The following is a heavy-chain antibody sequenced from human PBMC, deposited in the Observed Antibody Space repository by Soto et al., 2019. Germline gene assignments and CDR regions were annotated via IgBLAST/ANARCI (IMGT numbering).Heavy chain of an antibody. CDR2: INAGNGNT. CDR1: GYTFTSYA. CDR3: ARDLGEQWLVPTRYGMDV. J-gene: IGHJ6*02. Sequence: ASVKVSCKASGYTFTSYAMHWVRQAPGQRLEWMGWINAGNGNTKYSQKFQGRVTITRDTSASTAYMELSSLRSEDTAVYYCARDLGEQWLVPTRYGMDVWGQGTTVTVAS. D-gene: IGHD6-19*01. V-gene: IGHV1-3*01.